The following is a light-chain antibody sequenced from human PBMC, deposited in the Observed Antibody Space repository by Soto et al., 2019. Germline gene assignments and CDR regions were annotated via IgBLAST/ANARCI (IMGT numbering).Light chain of an antibody. CDR2: EVS. CDR1: SSDVGGYNY. V-gene: IGLV2-8*01. J-gene: IGLJ3*02. Sequence: QSVLTQPPSASGSPGQSVTISCTGTSSDVGGYNYVSWYQQHPGKAPKLMIYEVSKRPSGVPDCFSGSKSGNTASLTVSGLQAEDEADYYCCSYAGSNNFVFGGGTKVTVL. CDR3: CSYAGSNNFV.